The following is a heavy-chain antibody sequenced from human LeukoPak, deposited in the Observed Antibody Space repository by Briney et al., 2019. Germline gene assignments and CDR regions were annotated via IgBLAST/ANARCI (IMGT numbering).Heavy chain of an antibody. D-gene: IGHD3-22*01. J-gene: IGHJ4*02. CDR2: IIPIFGTA. CDR1: GGTFSSYA. CDR3: ARDLSHRYYHSTGYAFDY. Sequence: GASVKVSCKASGGTFSSYAISWVRQAPGQGLEWMGGIIPIFGTANYAQKFQGRVTITADKSTSTAYMELSSLRSEDTAVYYCARDLSHRYYHSTGYAFDYWGQGTLVTVSS. V-gene: IGHV1-69*06.